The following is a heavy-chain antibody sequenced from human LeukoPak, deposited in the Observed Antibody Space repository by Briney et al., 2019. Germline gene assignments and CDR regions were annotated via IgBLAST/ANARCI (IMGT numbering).Heavy chain of an antibody. CDR2: ISGSGGST. V-gene: IGHV3-23*01. Sequence: PGGSLRLSCAASGFTFSSYGMSWVRQAPGKGLEWVSAISGSGGSTYYADSVKGRLTISRDNSKNTLYLQMNSLRTEDTAVYYCARAAAETGAFRDNWFDPWGQGTLVTVSS. J-gene: IGHJ5*02. D-gene: IGHD6-19*01. CDR3: ARAAAETGAFRDNWFDP. CDR1: GFTFSSYG.